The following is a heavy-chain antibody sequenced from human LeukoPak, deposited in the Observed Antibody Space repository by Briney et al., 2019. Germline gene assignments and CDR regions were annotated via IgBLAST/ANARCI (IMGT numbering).Heavy chain of an antibody. D-gene: IGHD6-19*01. Sequence: SETLSLTCTVSGGSMSSYYWSWIRQPPGKGLEWIGYIYNNGRTNYNPSLKSRVTISVDTSKNQFSLRLTSVTAANTAVYYCARDPGSSGYWYFDLWGRGTLVTVSS. CDR2: IYNNGRT. CDR1: GGSMSSYY. J-gene: IGHJ2*01. V-gene: IGHV4-59*01. CDR3: ARDPGSSGYWYFDL.